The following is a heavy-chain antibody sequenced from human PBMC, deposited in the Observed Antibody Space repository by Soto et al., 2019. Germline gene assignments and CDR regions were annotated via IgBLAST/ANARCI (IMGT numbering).Heavy chain of an antibody. V-gene: IGHV3-30*18. J-gene: IGHJ6*02. D-gene: IGHD1-1*01. CDR2: ISYDGSNK. Sequence: GGSLRLSCAASGFTFSSYGMHWVRQAPGKGLEWVAVISYDGSNKYYADSVKGRFTISRDNSKNTLYLQMNSLRAEDTAVYYCAKARKERFYGMDVWGQGTTVTVSS. CDR1: GFTFSSYG. CDR3: AKARKERFYGMDV.